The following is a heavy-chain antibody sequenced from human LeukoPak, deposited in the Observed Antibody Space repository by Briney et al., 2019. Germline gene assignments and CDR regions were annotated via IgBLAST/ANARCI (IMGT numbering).Heavy chain of an antibody. CDR1: GFTFSSYD. CDR2: ISGSGGST. Sequence: GGSLRLSCAASGFTFSSYDMSWVRQAPGKGLERVSAISGSGGSTYYADSVKGRFTISRDNSKNTLYLNMNTQRAEDTAVYYCAKARMYYDILTGYYFDYWGQGTLVTVSS. D-gene: IGHD3-9*01. V-gene: IGHV3-23*01. J-gene: IGHJ4*02. CDR3: AKARMYYDILTGYYFDY.